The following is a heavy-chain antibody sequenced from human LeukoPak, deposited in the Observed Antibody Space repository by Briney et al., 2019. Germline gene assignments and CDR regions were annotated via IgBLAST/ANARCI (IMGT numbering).Heavy chain of an antibody. J-gene: IGHJ5*02. CDR3: TRDLSAYCSSTSCYNWFDP. Sequence: PGRSLRLSCTASGFTFGDYAMSWVRQAPGKGLEWVGFIRSKAYGGTTEYAASVKGGFTISRDDSKSIAYLQMNSLKTEDTAVYYCTRDLSAYCSSTSCYNWFDPWGQGTLVTVSS. CDR2: IRSKAYGGTT. D-gene: IGHD2-2*01. V-gene: IGHV3-49*04. CDR1: GFTFGDYA.